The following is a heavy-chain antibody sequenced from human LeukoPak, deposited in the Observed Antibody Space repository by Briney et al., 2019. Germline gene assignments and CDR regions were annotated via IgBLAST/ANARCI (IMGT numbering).Heavy chain of an antibody. CDR1: GGSISSYY. V-gene: IGHV4-4*07. CDR3: ARERGSSSRWNYYYMDV. J-gene: IGHJ6*03. Sequence: PSETLSLTCTVSGGSISSYYWSWIRQPAGKGLEWIGRIYTSGSTNYNPSLKSRVTMSVDTSKNQFSLKLSSVTAADTAVYYCARERGSSSRWNYYYMDVWGKGATVTVSS. D-gene: IGHD6-13*01. CDR2: IYTSGST.